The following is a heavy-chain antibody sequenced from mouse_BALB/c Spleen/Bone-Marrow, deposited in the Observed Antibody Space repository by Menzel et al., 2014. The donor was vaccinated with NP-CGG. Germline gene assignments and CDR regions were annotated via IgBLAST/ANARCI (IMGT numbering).Heavy chain of an antibody. D-gene: IGHD1-1*01. V-gene: IGHV5-6*01. Sequence: EVQRVESGGDLVKPGGSLKLSCAASGISFSTYGMSWVRQTPDKRLEWVATVSSGDSYTYYPDSVKGRFTISRDNAENTLYLQMSSLKSEDTAMYYCAFITTVAYWGQGTLVTVSA. CDR2: VSSGDSYT. CDR3: AFITTVAY. J-gene: IGHJ3*01. CDR1: GISFSTYG.